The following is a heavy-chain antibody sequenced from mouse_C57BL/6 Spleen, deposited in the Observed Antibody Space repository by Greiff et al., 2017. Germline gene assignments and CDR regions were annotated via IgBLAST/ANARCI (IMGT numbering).Heavy chain of an antibody. D-gene: IGHD2-3*01. CDR1: GYTFTSYW. J-gene: IGHJ2*01. V-gene: IGHV1-64*01. CDR3: ARGAIYDGYSFDY. CDR2: IHPNSGST. Sequence: QVQLQQPGAELVKPGASVKLSCTASGYTFTSYWMHWVKQRPGQGLEWIGMIHPNSGSTNYNEKFKSKATLTVDKSSSTAYMQLSSLTSEDSAVYYCARGAIYDGYSFDYWGQGTTLTVSS.